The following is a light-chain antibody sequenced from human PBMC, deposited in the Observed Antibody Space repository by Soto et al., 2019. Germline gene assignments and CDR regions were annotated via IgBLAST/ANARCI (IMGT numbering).Light chain of an antibody. Sequence: DIQMTQSPSSLSASVGDRVTITCRASQSISSYLNWYQQKPGKAPKLLIYAASSLQSGVTSRFSGSGSGTDFTLTISSLQPEDFATYYCQQSYSTPLTFGGGTKLEIK. CDR2: AAS. V-gene: IGKV1-39*01. CDR1: QSISSY. J-gene: IGKJ4*01. CDR3: QQSYSTPLT.